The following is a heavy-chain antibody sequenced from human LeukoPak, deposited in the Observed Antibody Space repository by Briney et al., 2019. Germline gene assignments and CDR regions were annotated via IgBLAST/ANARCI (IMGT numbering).Heavy chain of an antibody. D-gene: IGHD3-16*01. CDR3: ATRGMITFGGVKFDY. V-gene: IGHV4-34*01. CDR1: GGSFSGYY. CDR2: INHSGST. J-gene: IGHJ4*02. Sequence: PSETLSLTCAVYGGSFSGYYWSWIRQPPGKGLERIGEINHSGSTNYNPSLKSRVTISVDTSKNQFSLKLSSVTAADTAVYYCATRGMITFGGVKFDYWGQGTLVTVSS.